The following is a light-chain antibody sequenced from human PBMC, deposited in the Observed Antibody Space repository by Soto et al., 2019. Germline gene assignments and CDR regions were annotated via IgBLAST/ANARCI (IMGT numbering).Light chain of an antibody. V-gene: IGLV2-11*01. CDR2: DVS. CDR1: SSDVGGYNY. Sequence: QSALTQPRSVSGSPGQSVTISCTGTSSDVGGYNYVSWYQQHPGKAPKLMIYDVSKRPSGVPDRFSGSKSGNTASLTISGLQAEDEADYYCCSYAGSYTFYVFETGTKLTVL. J-gene: IGLJ1*01. CDR3: CSYAGSYTFYV.